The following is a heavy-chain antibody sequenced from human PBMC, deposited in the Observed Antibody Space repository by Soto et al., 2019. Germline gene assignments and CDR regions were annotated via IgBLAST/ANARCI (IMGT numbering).Heavy chain of an antibody. CDR2: IYYSGST. CDR3: ARDYSSGWYWFDY. Sequence: SETLSLTCTVSGGSISSYYWSWIRQPPGKGLEWIGYIYYSGSTNYNPSLKSRVTISVDTSKNQFSLKLSSVTAADTAVYYCARDYSSGWYWFDYWGQGTLVTVSS. J-gene: IGHJ4*02. D-gene: IGHD6-19*01. V-gene: IGHV4-59*01. CDR1: GGSISSYY.